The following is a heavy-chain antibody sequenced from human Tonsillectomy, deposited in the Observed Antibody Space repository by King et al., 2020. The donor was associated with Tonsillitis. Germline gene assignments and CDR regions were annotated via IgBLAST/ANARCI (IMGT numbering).Heavy chain of an antibody. V-gene: IGHV1-8*01. J-gene: IGHJ4*02. CDR1: GYTFTSYD. Sequence: VQLVESGAEVKKPGASVKVSCKASGYTFTSYDINWVRQATGQGLEWMGWMNPNSADTGYAQKFQGRVTMTRTTSINTAYMELSSLTSEDTAVYYCARGPSLLTGYGIDYWGQGTLVTVSS. D-gene: IGHD3-9*01. CDR3: ARGPSLLTGYGIDY. CDR2: MNPNSADT.